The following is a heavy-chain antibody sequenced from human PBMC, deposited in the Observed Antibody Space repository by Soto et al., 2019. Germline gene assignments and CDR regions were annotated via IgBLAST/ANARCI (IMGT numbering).Heavy chain of an antibody. CDR2: IIPILGIA. J-gene: IGHJ3*02. V-gene: IGHV1-69*10. CDR1: GGTFSSYT. D-gene: IGHD1-26*01. CDR3: ARDGGSYVYGAFDI. Sequence: VKGFCQASGGTFSSYTISWGRQGPGQGLEWMGRIIPILGIANYAQKFQGRVTITADKSTSTAYMELSSLRSEDTAVYYCARDGGSYVYGAFDIWGQGTMVTVSS.